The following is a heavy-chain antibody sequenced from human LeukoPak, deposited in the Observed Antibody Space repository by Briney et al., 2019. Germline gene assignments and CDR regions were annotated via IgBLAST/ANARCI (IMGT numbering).Heavy chain of an antibody. D-gene: IGHD2-15*01. Sequence: SVKVSCKASGGTFSSYAISWVRQATGQGLEWMGGIIPIFGTANYAQKFQGRVTITADESTSTAYMELSSLRSEDTAVYYCARGPARISKGNWFDPWGQGTLVTVSS. CDR2: IIPIFGTA. J-gene: IGHJ5*02. V-gene: IGHV1-69*01. CDR1: GGTFSSYA. CDR3: ARGPARISKGNWFDP.